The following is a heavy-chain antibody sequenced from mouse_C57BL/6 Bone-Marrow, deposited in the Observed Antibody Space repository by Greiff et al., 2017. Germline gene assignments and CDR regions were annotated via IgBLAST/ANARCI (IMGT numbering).Heavy chain of an antibody. J-gene: IGHJ4*01. CDR2: ILPGSGST. V-gene: IGHV1-9*01. Sequence: QVQLPQSGAEPMKPGASVKLSCQATGYTFTGYWIAWVKQRPGPGLEWIGEILPGSGSTNYNEKFKGKATFTADTSSNTAYMQLSSLTTEDSANYYCASWGYAMDYGGQGTAVTVSS. D-gene: IGHD4-1*01. CDR1: GYTFTGYW. CDR3: ASWGYAMDY.